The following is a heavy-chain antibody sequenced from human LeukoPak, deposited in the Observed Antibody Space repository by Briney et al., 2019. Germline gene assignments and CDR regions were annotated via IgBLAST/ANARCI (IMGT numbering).Heavy chain of an antibody. D-gene: IGHD1-26*01. V-gene: IGHV3-48*02. CDR1: GFTFSSCS. CDR3: ASSGSYRFDY. J-gene: IGHJ4*02. CDR2: ITASGTAM. Sequence: GGSLRLSCAASGFTFSSCSMNWVRQAPGKGLEWVSHITASGTAMFYADSVKGRFTISRDNAKNSLYLQMNSLRDEDTAVYYCASSGSYRFDYWGQGTLVTVSS.